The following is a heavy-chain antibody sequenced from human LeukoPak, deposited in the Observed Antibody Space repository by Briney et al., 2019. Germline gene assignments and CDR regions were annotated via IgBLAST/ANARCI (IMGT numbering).Heavy chain of an antibody. D-gene: IGHD3-10*01. V-gene: IGHV4-34*01. CDR1: GGSFSGYY. CDR3: ARVQGAVGIGLLWFGELFSPAYGMDV. Sequence: SETLSLTCAVYGGSFSGYYWSWIRQPPGKGLEWIGEINHSGSTNYNPSLKSRVPISVDTSKNQFSLKLSSVTAADTAVSYCARVQGAVGIGLLWFGELFSPAYGMDVWGQGTTVTVSS. CDR2: INHSGST. J-gene: IGHJ6*02.